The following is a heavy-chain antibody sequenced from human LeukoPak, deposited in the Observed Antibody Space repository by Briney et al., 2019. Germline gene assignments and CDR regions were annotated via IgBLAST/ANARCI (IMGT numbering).Heavy chain of an antibody. CDR1: GFTFSSYA. V-gene: IGHV3-23*01. CDR2: ISGSGGST. Sequence: GGSLRLSCAASGFTFSSYAMSWVRQAPGKGLAWVSAISGSGGSTYYAGSVKGRFTISRDNSKNTLYLQMNSLRAEDTAVYYCAKDSPYGDYFDYWGQGTLVAVSS. D-gene: IGHD4-17*01. CDR3: AKDSPYGDYFDY. J-gene: IGHJ4*02.